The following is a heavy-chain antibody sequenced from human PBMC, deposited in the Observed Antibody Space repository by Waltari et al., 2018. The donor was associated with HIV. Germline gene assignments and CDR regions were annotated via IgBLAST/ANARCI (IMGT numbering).Heavy chain of an antibody. D-gene: IGHD6-6*01. CDR3: TTQYSSSLFGGKKDY. CDR2: IKSKTDGGTT. Sequence: EVQLVESGGGLVKPGGSLRPSCAASGFTFSSARSCRRRQAPGKGLEWVGRIKSKTDGGTTDYAAPVKGRFTISRDDSKNTLYLQMNSLKTEDTAVYYCTTQYSSSLFGGKKDYWGQGTLVTVSS. CDR1: GFTFSSAR. V-gene: IGHV3-15*01. J-gene: IGHJ4*02.